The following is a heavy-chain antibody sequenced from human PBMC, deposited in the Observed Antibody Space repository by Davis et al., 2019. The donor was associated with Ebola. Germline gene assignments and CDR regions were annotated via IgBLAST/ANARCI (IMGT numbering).Heavy chain of an antibody. J-gene: IGHJ5*02. Sequence: GSLKISCAASGFAFTTYAMGWVRQAPEKGLEWVSAISNTGISTYYADSVKGRFTISRDNSKSTVYLQMNSLRAEDTAVYYCGGVRAYNAWYFDPWGQGTLVTVSS. CDR2: ISNTGIST. CDR1: GFAFTTYA. D-gene: IGHD5-24*01. V-gene: IGHV3-23*01. CDR3: GGVRAYNAWYFDP.